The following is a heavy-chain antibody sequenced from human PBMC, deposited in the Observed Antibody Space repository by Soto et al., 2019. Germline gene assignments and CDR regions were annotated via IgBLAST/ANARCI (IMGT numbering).Heavy chain of an antibody. Sequence: GGSLRLSCAASGFTFSDYYMSWIRQAPGKGLEWVSYISSSGSTIYYADPVKGRFTISRDNAKNSLYLQMNSLRAEDTAVYYCARLFLRDGNYGPNTIDYWGQGTLVTVSS. J-gene: IGHJ4*02. CDR3: ARLFLRDGNYGPNTIDY. D-gene: IGHD4-17*01. CDR1: GFTFSDYY. V-gene: IGHV3-11*01. CDR2: ISSSGSTI.